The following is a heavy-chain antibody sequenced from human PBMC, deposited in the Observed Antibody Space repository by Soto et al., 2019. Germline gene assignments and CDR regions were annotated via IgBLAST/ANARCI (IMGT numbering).Heavy chain of an antibody. CDR2: SSTSGSTV. CDR1: GFTFSDYY. CDR3: AREPKDGYNLMGRRFDY. Sequence: PGGSLRLSCAASGFTFSDYYMSWIRQAPRKGLEWVSYSSTSGSTVYYADSVKGRFTISRDNAKNSLYLQMNSLRAEDTAVYYCAREPKDGYNLMGRRFDYWGQGTLVTVSS. D-gene: IGHD5-12*01. V-gene: IGHV3-11*01. J-gene: IGHJ4*02.